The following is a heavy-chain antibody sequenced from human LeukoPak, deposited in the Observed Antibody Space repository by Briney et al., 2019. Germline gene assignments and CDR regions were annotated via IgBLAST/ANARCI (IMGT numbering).Heavy chain of an antibody. Sequence: GASVKVSCKASGYTFTGYYMHWVRQAPGQGLEWMGWINPNSGGTNYAQKFQGRVTMTIDTSTSTAYLELRSLRSDDTAMYYCSREGEGEDGTGHHNWYFDLWGRGTLVTVSS. CDR3: SREGEGEDGTGHHNWYFDL. CDR2: INPNSGGT. J-gene: IGHJ2*01. D-gene: IGHD2-8*02. CDR1: GYTFTGYY. V-gene: IGHV1-2*02.